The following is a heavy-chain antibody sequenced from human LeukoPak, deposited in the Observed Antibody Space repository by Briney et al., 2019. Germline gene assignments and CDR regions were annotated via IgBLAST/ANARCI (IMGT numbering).Heavy chain of an antibody. Sequence: PGGSLRLSCAASGFTFSDYYMSWIRQAPGKGLEWVAVISYDGSNKYYADSVKGRFTISRDNSKNTLYLQMNSLRAEDTAVYYCARDSRGQIYSGSYDSGVFDYWGQGTLVTVSS. V-gene: IGHV3-30*03. CDR3: ARDSRGQIYSGSYDSGVFDY. CDR1: GFTFSDYY. CDR2: ISYDGSNK. J-gene: IGHJ4*02. D-gene: IGHD1-26*01.